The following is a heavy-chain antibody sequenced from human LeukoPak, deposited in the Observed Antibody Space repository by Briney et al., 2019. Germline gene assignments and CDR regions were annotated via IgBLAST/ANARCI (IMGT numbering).Heavy chain of an antibody. CDR3: ARLYCSRTSCYPFDY. CDR1: GYTFTGYY. Sequence: GASVKVSCKASGYTFTGYYMHWVRQAPGQGLEWMGWINPNSGGTNYAQKFQGRVIMTRDTSISTAYMELSRLRSDDTAVYYCARLYCSRTSCYPFDYGGQGTLVTVS. V-gene: IGHV1-2*02. J-gene: IGHJ4*02. CDR2: INPNSGGT. D-gene: IGHD2-2*01.